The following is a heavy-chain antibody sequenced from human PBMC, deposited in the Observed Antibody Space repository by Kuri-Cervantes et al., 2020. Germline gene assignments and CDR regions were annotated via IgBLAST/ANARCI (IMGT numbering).Heavy chain of an antibody. Sequence: GESLKISCAASGFTFSSYAMHWVRQAPGKGLEWVAVISYDGSNKYYADSVKGRFTISRDNSKNTLYLQMNSLRDEDTAVYYCARDWEAARVFDYWGQGTLVTSPQ. CDR1: GFTFSSYA. CDR3: ARDWEAARVFDY. J-gene: IGHJ4*02. CDR2: ISYDGSNK. D-gene: IGHD6-6*01. V-gene: IGHV3-30*04.